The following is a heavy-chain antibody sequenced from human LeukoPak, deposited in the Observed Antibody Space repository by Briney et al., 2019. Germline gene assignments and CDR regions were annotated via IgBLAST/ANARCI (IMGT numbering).Heavy chain of an antibody. V-gene: IGHV3-48*03. J-gene: IGHJ6*04. CDR2: ISSSGSTI. CDR3: ARAEVVPAATQPFSYYYYGMDV. D-gene: IGHD2-2*01. Sequence: GGSLRLSCAASGFTFSSYEMNWVRQAPGKGLEWVSYISSSGSTIYYADSVKGRFTISRDNAKNSLYLQMNSVRAEDTAVYYCARAEVVPAATQPFSYYYYGMDVWGKGTTVTVSS. CDR1: GFTFSSYE.